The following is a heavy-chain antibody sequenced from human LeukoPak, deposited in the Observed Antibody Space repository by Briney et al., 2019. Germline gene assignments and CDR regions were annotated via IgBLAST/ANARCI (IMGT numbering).Heavy chain of an antibody. Sequence: SGPTLVKPTQTLTLTCTISGFSLTSSAVAVGWIRQPPGKALEWLALIYWDDDKRYSPSLKGRLTITKDTSKNQVVLTMTNMGPVDTATYFCAHRLEAAVFDYWGQGALVTVSS. CDR2: IYWDDDK. CDR3: AHRLEAAVFDY. V-gene: IGHV2-5*02. J-gene: IGHJ4*02. CDR1: GFSLTSSAVA. D-gene: IGHD6-13*01.